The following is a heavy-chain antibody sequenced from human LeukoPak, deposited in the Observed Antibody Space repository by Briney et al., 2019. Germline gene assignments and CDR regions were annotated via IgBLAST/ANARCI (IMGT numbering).Heavy chain of an antibody. Sequence: GGSLRLSCAASGFTFSSYGMHWVRQAPGKGLEWVAVISYDGSNKYYADSVKGRFTISRDNSKNTLYLQMNSLRAEDTAVYYCAEFRLAAAGTRPPDYWGQGTLVTVSS. V-gene: IGHV3-30*18. D-gene: IGHD6-13*01. CDR2: ISYDGSNK. CDR3: AEFRLAAAGTRPPDY. J-gene: IGHJ4*02. CDR1: GFTFSSYG.